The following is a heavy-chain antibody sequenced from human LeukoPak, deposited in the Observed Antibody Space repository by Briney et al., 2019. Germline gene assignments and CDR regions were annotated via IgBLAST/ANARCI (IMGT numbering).Heavy chain of an antibody. D-gene: IGHD6-13*01. CDR1: GGSFSGYY. V-gene: IGHV4-34*01. J-gene: IGHJ4*02. CDR2: INHSGST. Sequence: MPSETLSLTCAVYGGSFSGYYWSWIRQPPGKGLEWIGEINHSGSTNYNPSLKSRVTISVDTSKNQFSLKLSSVTAADTAVYYCARGSSWYQYYFDYWGQGTLVTVSS. CDR3: ARGSSWYQYYFDY.